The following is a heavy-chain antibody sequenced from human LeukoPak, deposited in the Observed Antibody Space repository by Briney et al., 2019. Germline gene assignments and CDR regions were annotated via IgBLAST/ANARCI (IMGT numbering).Heavy chain of an antibody. J-gene: IGHJ4*02. D-gene: IGHD4-17*01. CDR3: ARADTTGGYYFDY. V-gene: IGHV3-66*01. Sequence: GGSLRLSCAASGFTVSSNYMSWVRQAPGKGLEWVSVIYSGGSTYYADSVKGRFTISRDNSKNTLYLQMNSLRAEDTAVYYCARADTTGGYYFDYWGQGTLVTVSS. CDR1: GFTVSSNY. CDR2: IYSGGST.